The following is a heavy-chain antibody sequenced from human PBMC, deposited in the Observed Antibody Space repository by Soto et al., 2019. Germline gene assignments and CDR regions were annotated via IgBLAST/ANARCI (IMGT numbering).Heavy chain of an antibody. J-gene: IGHJ5*01. Sequence: QVQLVQSGGEEKKPGASVKVSCKASGYDFIGHGISWVRQARGQGLEWMGWINSYNGDTKYARKYQDRITLTKAKSTRTVYMELTSLRSDDTAVYYCARDQWLKVPAVVGDKFDSWGQGTLVTVSS. CDR1: GYDFIGHG. V-gene: IGHV1-18*04. D-gene: IGHD6-19*01. CDR3: ARDQWLKVPAVVGDKFDS. CDR2: INSYNGDT.